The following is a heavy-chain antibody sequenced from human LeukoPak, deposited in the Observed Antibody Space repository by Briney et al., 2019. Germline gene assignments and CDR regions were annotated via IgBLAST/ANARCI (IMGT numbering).Heavy chain of an antibody. CDR2: IKQDGSEK. V-gene: IGHV3-7*03. CDR1: GFTFSSYW. CDR3: AKRSAYSFDY. Sequence: PGGSLRLSCAASGFTFSSYWMSWVRQAPGKGLEWVANIKQDGSEKDYVDSVKGRFTISRDYSKNTLYLQMNSLRAEDTALYYCAKRSAYSFDYWGQGTLVTVSS. J-gene: IGHJ4*02. D-gene: IGHD3-3*01.